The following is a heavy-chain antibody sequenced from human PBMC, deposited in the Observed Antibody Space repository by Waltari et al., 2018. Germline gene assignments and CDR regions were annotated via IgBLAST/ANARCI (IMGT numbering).Heavy chain of an antibody. D-gene: IGHD4-17*01. Sequence: QVQLQESGPGLVKPSETLSLPCAVSGYSISSGYYWGWIRQPPGKGLEWIGSIYHSGSTYYNPSLKSRVTISVDTSKNQFSLKLSSVTAADTAVYYCAIPYGDYDYFDYWGQGTLVTVSS. CDR3: AIPYGDYDYFDY. J-gene: IGHJ4*02. CDR2: IYHSGST. CDR1: GYSISSGYY. V-gene: IGHV4-38-2*01.